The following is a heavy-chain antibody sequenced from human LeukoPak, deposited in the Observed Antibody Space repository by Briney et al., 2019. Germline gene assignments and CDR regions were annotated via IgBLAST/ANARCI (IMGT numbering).Heavy chain of an antibody. J-gene: IGHJ6*02. V-gene: IGHV3-21*01. Sequence: GGSLRLSCAASGLTFSSYSMNWVRQAPGKGLEWVSSISSSSSYIYYADSVKGRFTISRDNAKNSLYLQMNSLRAEDTAVYYCARALAPSGWYRGGIYYYYGMDVWGQGTTVTVSS. CDR2: ISSSSSYI. CDR3: ARALAPSGWYRGGIYYYYGMDV. D-gene: IGHD6-19*01. CDR1: GLTFSSYS.